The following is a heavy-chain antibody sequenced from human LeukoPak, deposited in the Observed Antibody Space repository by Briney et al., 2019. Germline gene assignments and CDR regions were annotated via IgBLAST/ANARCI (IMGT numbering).Heavy chain of an antibody. CDR3: ARVGYYYDSSGYYYARWDAFDI. Sequence: SQTLSLTCAVSGGSISSGGYSWSWIRQPPGKGLEWIGYIYYSGSTYYNPSLKSRVTISVDTSKNQFSLKLSSVTAADTAVYYCARVGYYYDSSGYYYARWDAFDIWGQGTMVTVSS. D-gene: IGHD3-22*01. CDR2: IYYSGST. CDR1: GGSISSGGYS. J-gene: IGHJ3*02. V-gene: IGHV4-30-4*07.